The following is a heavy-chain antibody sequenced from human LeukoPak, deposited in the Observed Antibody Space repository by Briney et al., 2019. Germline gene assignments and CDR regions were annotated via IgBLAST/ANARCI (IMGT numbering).Heavy chain of an antibody. CDR2: INPNSGGT. CDR3: ARGLAPGFSPYGY. D-gene: IGHD2-2*01. J-gene: IGHJ4*02. CDR1: GYTFTGYY. Sequence: ASVKVSCKASGYTFTGYYMHWVRQAPGQGLEWMGWINPNSGGTNYAQKLQGRVTMTTDTSTSTAYMELRSLRSDDTAVYYCARGLAPGFSPYGYWGQGTLVTVSS. V-gene: IGHV1-2*02.